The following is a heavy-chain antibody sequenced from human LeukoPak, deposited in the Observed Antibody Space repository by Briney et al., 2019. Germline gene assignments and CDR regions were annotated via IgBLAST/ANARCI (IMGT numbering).Heavy chain of an antibody. CDR3: ARAVTMVRGVTNIYYYYYMDV. D-gene: IGHD3-10*01. Sequence: SETLSLTCTVSGYSISSGYYWGWIRQPPGKGLEWIGNIYHSGSTYYNPSLKSRVTISVDTSKNQFSLTLSSVTAADTAVYYCARAVTMVRGVTNIYYYYYMDVWGKGTTVTVSS. CDR2: IYHSGST. J-gene: IGHJ6*03. CDR1: GYSISSGYY. V-gene: IGHV4-38-2*02.